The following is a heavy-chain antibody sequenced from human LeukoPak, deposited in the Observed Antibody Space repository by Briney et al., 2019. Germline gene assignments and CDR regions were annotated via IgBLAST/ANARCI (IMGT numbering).Heavy chain of an antibody. CDR2: IYSGGST. J-gene: IGHJ5*02. CDR1: GFTVISNY. CDR3: ASRATVTTDRFWFDP. V-gene: IGHV3-53*01. D-gene: IGHD4-11*01. Sequence: PGGSLILSCAASGFTVISNYMSWVRQAPGKGLKWVSVIYSGGSTYYADSVKGRFTISRDNSKNTLYLQMNSLRAEDTAVYYCASRATVTTDRFWFDPWGQGTLVTVSS.